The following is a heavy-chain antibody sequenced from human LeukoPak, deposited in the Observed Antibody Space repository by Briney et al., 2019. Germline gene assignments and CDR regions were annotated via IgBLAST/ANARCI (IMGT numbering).Heavy chain of an antibody. D-gene: IGHD6-13*01. CDR3: ARAPLAAAGPFNY. V-gene: IGHV3-21*01. J-gene: IGHJ4*02. Sequence: GGSLRLSCAASGFTFSSYSMNWVRQAPGKGLEWVSSISSSSSYIYYADSVKGRFTISRDNAKNSLYLQMNSLRAEDTAVYYCARAPLAAAGPFNYWGQGTLVTVSS. CDR1: GFTFSSYS. CDR2: ISSSSSYI.